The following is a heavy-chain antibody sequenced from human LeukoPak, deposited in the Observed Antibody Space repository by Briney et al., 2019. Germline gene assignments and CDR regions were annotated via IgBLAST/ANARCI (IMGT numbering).Heavy chain of an antibody. CDR1: GGSFSGYY. J-gene: IGHJ5*02. V-gene: IGHV4-34*01. Sequence: SETLSLTCAVYGGSFSGYYWSWIRQPPGKGLEWIGEINHSGSTNYNPSLKSRVTISVDTSKNQFSLKLSSVTAADTAVYYCAEGYQLLSWGQGTLVTVSS. CDR3: AEGYQLLS. CDR2: INHSGST. D-gene: IGHD2-2*01.